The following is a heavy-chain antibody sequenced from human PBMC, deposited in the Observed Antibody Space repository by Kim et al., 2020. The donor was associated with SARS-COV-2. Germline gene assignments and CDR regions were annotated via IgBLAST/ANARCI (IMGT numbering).Heavy chain of an antibody. J-gene: IGHJ4*02. V-gene: IGHV3-23*01. D-gene: IGHD2-2*01. CDR2: ISGRGGST. CDR1: GFTFSSYA. CDR3: AKDPIAVVVPAAVLFDY. Sequence: GGSLRLSCAASGFTFSSYAMSWVRQSPGKGLEWVSAISGRGGSTYYADSVKGRFTISRDNSKNTLYLQMNSLRADDTAVYYCAKDPIAVVVPAAVLFDYWGQGTLVTVSS.